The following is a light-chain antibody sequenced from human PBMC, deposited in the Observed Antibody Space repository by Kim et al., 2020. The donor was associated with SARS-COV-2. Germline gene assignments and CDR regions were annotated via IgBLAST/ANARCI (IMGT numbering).Light chain of an antibody. Sequence: QRVTISCPGGSSNIGAGYDVHWYQQLPGTAPKLLIYGNSNRPSGVPDRFSGSKSGTSASLAITGLQAGDEADYYCQSYDSSLSGSVFGGGTQLTVL. CDR1: SSNIGAGYD. J-gene: IGLJ2*01. CDR3: QSYDSSLSGSV. CDR2: GNS. V-gene: IGLV1-40*01.